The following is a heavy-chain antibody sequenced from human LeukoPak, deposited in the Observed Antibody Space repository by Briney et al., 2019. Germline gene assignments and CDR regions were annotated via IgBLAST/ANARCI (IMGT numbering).Heavy chain of an antibody. CDR1: GFTFSSYW. J-gene: IGHJ4*02. V-gene: IGHV3-74*01. Sequence: GGSLRLSCAASGFTFSSYWMHWVRQAPGKGLVWVSRINSDGSSTNYADSVKGRFTISRDNAKNTLYLQMNSLRAEDTAVCYCARGGSSGGRYYFDYWGQGTLVTVSS. CDR3: ARGGSSGGRYYFDY. CDR2: INSDGSST. D-gene: IGHD6-19*01.